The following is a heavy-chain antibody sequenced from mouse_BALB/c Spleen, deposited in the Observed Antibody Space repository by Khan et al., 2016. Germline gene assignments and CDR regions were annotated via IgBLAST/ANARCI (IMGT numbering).Heavy chain of an antibody. D-gene: IGHD1-2*01. CDR3: ARTARIKY. CDR1: GYSITSGYG. V-gene: IGHV3-2*02. Sequence: EVQLQESGPGLVKPSQSLSLTCTVTGYSITSGYGWNWIRQFPGNKLEWMGYISYSGSTNYNPSLKSRISITRDTSKNQFFLQLNSVTTVDTAAYYCARTARIKYWGQGTTLTVSS. CDR2: ISYSGST. J-gene: IGHJ2*01.